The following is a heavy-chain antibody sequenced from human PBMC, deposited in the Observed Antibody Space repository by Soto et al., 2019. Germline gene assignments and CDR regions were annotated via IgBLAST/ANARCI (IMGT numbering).Heavy chain of an antibody. CDR1: GGTFSSYA. Sequence: QVQLVQSGAEVKKPGSSVKVSCKASGGTFSSYAISWVREAPGQGLEGMGGIIYIIGTSNYIQKLQGRVKITADESPSTAYKELSSLRNKDTAVYYCARADGYINFDYWGQGTRVTVSS. J-gene: IGHJ4*02. V-gene: IGHV1-69*12. CDR3: ARADGYINFDY. CDR2: IIYIIGTS. D-gene: IGHD5-12*01.